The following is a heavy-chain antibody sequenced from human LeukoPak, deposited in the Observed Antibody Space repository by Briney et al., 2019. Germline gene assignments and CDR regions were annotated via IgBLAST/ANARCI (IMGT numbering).Heavy chain of an antibody. V-gene: IGHV1-2*02. Sequence: ASVKVSCKASGYTFTGYYMHWVRQAPGQGLEWMGWINPNSGGTNYAQKFQGRVTITADESTSTAYMELSSLRSEDTAVYYCSLMAVAGRGAFDIWGQGTMVTVSS. CDR2: INPNSGGT. CDR3: SLMAVAGRGAFDI. CDR1: GYTFTGYY. D-gene: IGHD6-19*01. J-gene: IGHJ3*02.